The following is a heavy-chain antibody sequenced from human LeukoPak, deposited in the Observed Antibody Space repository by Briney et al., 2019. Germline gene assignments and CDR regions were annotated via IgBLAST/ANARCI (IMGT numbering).Heavy chain of an antibody. CDR2: ISGSGGST. V-gene: IGHV3-23*01. Sequence: GGSLRLSCAASGFTFSSYGMSWVRQAPGKGLEWVSAISGSGGSTYYADSVKGRFTISRDNSKNTLYLQMNSLRAEDTAVYYCAKGTAQLWLEPIDYWGQGTLVTVSS. CDR3: AKGTAQLWLEPIDY. D-gene: IGHD5-18*01. CDR1: GFTFSSYG. J-gene: IGHJ4*02.